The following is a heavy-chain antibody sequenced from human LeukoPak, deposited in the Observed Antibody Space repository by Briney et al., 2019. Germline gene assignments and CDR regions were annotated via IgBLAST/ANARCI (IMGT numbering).Heavy chain of an antibody. CDR2: IYYSGST. D-gene: IGHD6-19*01. CDR3: ASQGYSSGFDY. Sequence: SETLSLTCTVPGGSISSSSYYWGWIRQPPGKGLEWIGSIYYSGSTYYNPSLKSRVTISVDTSKNQFSLKLSSVTAADTAVYYCASQGYSSGFDYWGQGTLVTVSS. CDR1: GGSISSSSYY. V-gene: IGHV4-39*01. J-gene: IGHJ4*02.